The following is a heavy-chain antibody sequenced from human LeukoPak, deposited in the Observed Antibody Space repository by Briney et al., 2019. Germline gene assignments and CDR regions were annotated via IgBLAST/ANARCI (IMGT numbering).Heavy chain of an antibody. CDR3: ARVASSGWYVYNWFDP. CDR2: ISAYNGNT. V-gene: IGHV1-18*01. J-gene: IGHJ5*02. Sequence: ASVKVSCKASGYTFTSYSISWVRQAPGQGLEWMGWISAYNGNTNYAQKLQGRVTMTTDTSTSTAYMELRSLRSDDTAVYYCARVASSGWYVYNWFDPWGQGTLVTVSS. CDR1: GYTFTSYS. D-gene: IGHD6-19*01.